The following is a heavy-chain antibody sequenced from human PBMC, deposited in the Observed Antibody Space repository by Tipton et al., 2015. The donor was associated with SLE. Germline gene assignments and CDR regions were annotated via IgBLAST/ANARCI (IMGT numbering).Heavy chain of an antibody. D-gene: IGHD4-17*01. V-gene: IGHV3-48*03. CDR3: ARDGGTVTHFDY. CDR2: ISSSGSTI. J-gene: IGHJ4*02. CDR1: GFTFSTYE. Sequence: SLRLSCAASGFTFSTYEMNWVRQAPGKGLEWVSYISSSGSTIYYADSVKGRFTISRDNSKNTLYLQMYSLRPDDTAVYYCARDGGTVTHFDYWGQGTLVTVSS.